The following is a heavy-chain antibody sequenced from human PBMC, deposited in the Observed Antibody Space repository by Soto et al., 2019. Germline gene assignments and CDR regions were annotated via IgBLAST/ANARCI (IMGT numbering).Heavy chain of an antibody. J-gene: IGHJ4*02. D-gene: IGHD3-10*01. V-gene: IGHV1-8*01. CDR1: GYTFTSYD. Sequence: ASGKVSCKASGYTFTSYDINWVRQATGQGLEWMGWMNPNSGNTGYAQKFQGRVTMTRNTSISTAYMELSSLRSEDTAVYYCARASITMVRGVQLFDYWGQGTLVTVSS. CDR3: ARASITMVRGVQLFDY. CDR2: MNPNSGNT.